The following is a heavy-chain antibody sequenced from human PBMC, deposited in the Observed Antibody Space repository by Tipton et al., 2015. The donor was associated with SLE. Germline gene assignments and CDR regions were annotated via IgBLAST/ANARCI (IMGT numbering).Heavy chain of an antibody. CDR3: ARSSFGSASGFDI. CDR2: IYPGDSDT. CDR1: GYNFATYW. Sequence: VQLVQSGPEVKKSGESLKISCKGSGYNFATYWIAWVRQMPGKGLEWMGIIYPGDSDTRYSPSFQGQVTISVDKSISTAYLQWSSLKASDTAMYYCARSSFGSASGFDIWGQGTMVTVSS. D-gene: IGHD3-10*01. J-gene: IGHJ3*02. V-gene: IGHV5-51*03.